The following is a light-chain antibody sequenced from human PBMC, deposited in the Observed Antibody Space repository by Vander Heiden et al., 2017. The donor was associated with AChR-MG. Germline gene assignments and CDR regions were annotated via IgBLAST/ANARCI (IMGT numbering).Light chain of an antibody. CDR3: QSADSSGTYVV. J-gene: IGLJ2*01. Sequence: SYELTQPPSVSVAPGQTARITCSGDALSKQYGYWYQQKAGQAPVLVIYQDTERPSGIPERFSGSSSGTTVTLTISGVLAEDEADYYCQSADSSGTYVVFGGGTKLTVL. CDR2: QDT. CDR1: ALSKQY. V-gene: IGLV3-25*03.